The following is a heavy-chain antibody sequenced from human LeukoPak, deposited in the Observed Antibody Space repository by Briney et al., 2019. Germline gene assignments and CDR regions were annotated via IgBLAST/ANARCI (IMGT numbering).Heavy chain of an antibody. Sequence: PGRSLRLSCAASGFTFSSYGMHWVRQAPGKGLEWVAVIWYDGSNKYYADSEKGRFTISRDNSKNTLYLQMNSLRAEDTAVYYCARAHFFGGATPDAFDIWGQGTMVTVSS. J-gene: IGHJ3*02. CDR1: GFTFSSYG. V-gene: IGHV3-33*01. CDR2: IWYDGSNK. CDR3: ARAHFFGGATPDAFDI. D-gene: IGHD3-3*01.